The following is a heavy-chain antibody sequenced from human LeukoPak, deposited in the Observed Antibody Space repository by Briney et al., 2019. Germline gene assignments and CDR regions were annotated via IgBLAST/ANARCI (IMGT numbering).Heavy chain of an antibody. CDR1: GVSISSGGYS. V-gene: IGHV4-30-2*01. D-gene: IGHD6-19*01. Sequence: PSETLSLTCAVSGVSISSGGYSWSWIRQPPGKGLGWIGYIYHSGSTYYNPSLKSRVTISVDRSKNQFSLKLSSVTAADTAVYYCARVEYSSGWYIDYWGQGTLVTVSS. CDR2: IYHSGST. CDR3: ARVEYSSGWYIDY. J-gene: IGHJ4*02.